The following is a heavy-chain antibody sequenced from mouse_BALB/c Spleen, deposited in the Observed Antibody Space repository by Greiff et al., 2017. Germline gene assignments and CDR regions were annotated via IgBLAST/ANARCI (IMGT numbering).Heavy chain of an antibody. CDR2: IWGDGST. J-gene: IGHJ1*01. CDR3: ARETYYYGSSHWYFDV. D-gene: IGHD1-1*01. V-gene: IGHV2-6-7*01. Sequence: VQRVESGPGLVAPSQSLSITCTVSGFSLTGYGVNWVRQPPGKGLEWLGMIWGDGSTDYNSALKSRLSISKDNSKSQVFLKMNSLQTDDTARYYCARETYYYGSSHWYFDVWGAGTTVTVSS. CDR1: GFSLTGYG.